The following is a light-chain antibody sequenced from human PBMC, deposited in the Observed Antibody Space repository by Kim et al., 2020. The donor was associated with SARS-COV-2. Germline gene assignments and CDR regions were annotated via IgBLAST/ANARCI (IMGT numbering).Light chain of an antibody. CDR1: SSDVGGYNY. J-gene: IGLJ3*02. CDR3: CSYAGSYIWV. CDR2: DVN. Sequence: QSALTQPRSVSESPGQSVTISCTVTSSDVGGYNYVSWYQHHPGKAPKLMISDVNKRPSGVPDRFAGSKSGNTASLTISGLQAEDEADYYCCSYAGSYIWVFGGGTQLTVL. V-gene: IGLV2-11*01.